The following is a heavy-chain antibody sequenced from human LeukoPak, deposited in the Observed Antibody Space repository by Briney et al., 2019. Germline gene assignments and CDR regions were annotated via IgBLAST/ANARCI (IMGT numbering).Heavy chain of an antibody. Sequence: RASVKVSCKASGGTFSSYAISWVRQAPGQGLEWMGWISAYNGNTNYAQKLQGRVTMTTDTSTSTAYMELRSLRSDDTAVYYCARDGAVAGPASMYYYGMDVWGQGTTVTVSS. CDR2: ISAYNGNT. D-gene: IGHD6-19*01. J-gene: IGHJ6*02. V-gene: IGHV1-18*01. CDR1: GGTFSSYA. CDR3: ARDGAVAGPASMYYYGMDV.